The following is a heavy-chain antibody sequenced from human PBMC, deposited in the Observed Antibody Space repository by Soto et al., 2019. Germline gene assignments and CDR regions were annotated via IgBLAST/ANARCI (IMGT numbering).Heavy chain of an antibody. CDR1: GGSISSGDYY. Sequence: QVQLQESGPGLEKPSQTLSLTCTVSGGSISSGDYYWSWIHQPPGKGLAWIGYIYYSGSTYYNPSLKSRVNISVDTSKNQFSLKLSSVTAADTAVYYCARDNILGILYGGMDVWGQGTTVTVSS. D-gene: IGHD3-3*01. J-gene: IGHJ6*02. V-gene: IGHV4-30-4*01. CDR3: ARDNILGILYGGMDV. CDR2: IYYSGST.